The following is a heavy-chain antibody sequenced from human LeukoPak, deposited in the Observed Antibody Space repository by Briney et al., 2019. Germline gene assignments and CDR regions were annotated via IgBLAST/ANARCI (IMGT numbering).Heavy chain of an antibody. J-gene: IGHJ4*02. V-gene: IGHV3-7*01. CDR2: IREDGNEK. CDR1: GFTFSSYW. CDR3: AREPLEALAGTSDY. Sequence: QSGGSLRLSCSASGFTFSSYWMSWVRQTTGKGLECVAKIREDGNEKFYVDSVKGRFTVSRDNAKNSLYLQMNSLRAEDTAVYYCAREPLEALAGTSDYWGQGTLVTVSS. D-gene: IGHD6-19*01.